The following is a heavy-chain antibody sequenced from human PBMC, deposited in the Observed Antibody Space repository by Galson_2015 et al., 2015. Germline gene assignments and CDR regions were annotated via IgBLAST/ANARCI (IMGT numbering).Heavy chain of an antibody. V-gene: IGHV6-1*01. J-gene: IGHJ6*02. Sequence: CAISGDSVSSNSAAWNWIRQSPSRGLEWLGRTYYRSKWYNDYAVSVKSRITINPDTSKNQISLQLNSVTPEDTAVYYCAKKGPSGWAHCSYYGMDVGGQATTVTVSS. CDR3: AKKGPSGWAHCSYYGMDV. CDR1: GDSVSSNSAA. CDR2: TYYRSKWYN. D-gene: IGHD6-19*01.